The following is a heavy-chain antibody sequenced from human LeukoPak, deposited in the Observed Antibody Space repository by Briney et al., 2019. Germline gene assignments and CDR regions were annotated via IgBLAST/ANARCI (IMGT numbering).Heavy chain of an antibody. CDR3: ARAASNSWTSYFDY. CDR1: GYFFTGYY. D-gene: IGHD6-13*01. CDR2: INPNSGGA. V-gene: IGHV1-2*02. Sequence: GASVKVSCKASGYFFTGYYIHWVRQAPGQGLGWMGWINPNSGGANFAEKFQGRVTMTSDTSIATVYMDLSRLISDDTAVYYCARAASNSWTSYFDYWGQGTLVTVSS. J-gene: IGHJ4*02.